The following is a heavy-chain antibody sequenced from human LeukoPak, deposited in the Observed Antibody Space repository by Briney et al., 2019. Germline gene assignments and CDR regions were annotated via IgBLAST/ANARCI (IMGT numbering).Heavy chain of an antibody. CDR2: IYYSGST. V-gene: IGHV4-59*01. CDR3: ARAVYDSSGPLDY. Sequence: SETLSLTCTVSGGSISSYYWSWIRQPPGKGLEWIGYIYYSGSTNYSPSIKSRVTISVDTSKNQFSLKLSSVTAADTAVYYCARAVYDSSGPLDYWGQGTLVTVSS. CDR1: GGSISSYY. J-gene: IGHJ4*02. D-gene: IGHD3-22*01.